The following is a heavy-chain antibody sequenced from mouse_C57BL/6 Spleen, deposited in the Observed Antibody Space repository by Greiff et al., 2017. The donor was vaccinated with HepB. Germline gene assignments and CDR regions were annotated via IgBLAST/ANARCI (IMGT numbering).Heavy chain of an antibody. CDR1: GYTFTDYE. Sequence: QVQLQQSGAELVRPGASVTLSCKASGYTFTDYEMHWVKQTPVHGLEWIGAIDPETGGTAYNQKFKGKAILTADKSSSTAYMELRSLTSEDSAVYYCTRGDYYGSSLPWGQGTTLTVSS. J-gene: IGHJ2*01. V-gene: IGHV1-15*01. CDR2: IDPETGGT. D-gene: IGHD1-1*01. CDR3: TRGDYYGSSLP.